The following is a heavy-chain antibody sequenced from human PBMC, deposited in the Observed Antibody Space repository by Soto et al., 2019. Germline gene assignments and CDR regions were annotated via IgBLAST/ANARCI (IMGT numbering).Heavy chain of an antibody. CDR1: GFTFSSYG. J-gene: IGHJ4*02. CDR3: ARDPEYYDSSGYSYFDY. Sequence: PGGSLRLSCAASGFTFSSYGMHWVRQAPGKGLEWVAVIWYDGSNKYYADSVKGRFTISRDNSKNTLYLQMNSLRAEDTAVYYCARDPEYYDSSGYSYFDYWGQGTLVTVSS. D-gene: IGHD3-22*01. V-gene: IGHV3-33*01. CDR2: IWYDGSNK.